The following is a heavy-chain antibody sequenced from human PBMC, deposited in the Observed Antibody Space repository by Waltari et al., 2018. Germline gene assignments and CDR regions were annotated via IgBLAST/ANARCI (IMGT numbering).Heavy chain of an antibody. D-gene: IGHD1-26*01. J-gene: IGHJ3*02. Sequence: QLQLQESGPGLVKPSETLSLTCTVSGGSISSSSYYWGWIRQPPGKGLEWIGSIYYSGSTYYKPSLKSRVTISVDTSKNQFSLKLSSVTAADTAVYYCARDGSYYFGDAFDIWGQGTMVTVSS. CDR2: IYYSGST. V-gene: IGHV4-39*07. CDR3: ARDGSYYFGDAFDI. CDR1: GGSISSSSYY.